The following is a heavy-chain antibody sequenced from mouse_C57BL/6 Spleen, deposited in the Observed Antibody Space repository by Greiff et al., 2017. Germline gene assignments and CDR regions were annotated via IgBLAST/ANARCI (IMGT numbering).Heavy chain of an antibody. CDR1: GYTFTDYE. V-gene: IGHV1-15*01. CDR3: TRGGSRKDWYFDV. Sequence: QVQLQQSGAELVRPGASVTLSCKASGYTFTDYEMHWVKQTPVHGLEWIGAIDPETGGTAYNQKFKGKAILTADKSSSTAYMELRSLTSEDSAVYYCTRGGSRKDWYFDVWGTGTTVTVSS. J-gene: IGHJ1*03. CDR2: IDPETGGT. D-gene: IGHD1-1*01.